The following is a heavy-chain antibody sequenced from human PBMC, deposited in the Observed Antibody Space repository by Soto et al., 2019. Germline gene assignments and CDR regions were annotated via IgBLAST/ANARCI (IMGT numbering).Heavy chain of an antibody. Sequence: SVKASCKASEGTFSSYAISWVRQAPGQGLEWMGGIIPIFGTANYAQKFQGRVTITADESTSTAYMELSSLRSEDTAVYYCARDFXSGPSPSHYDFWSGYPSDWGQGTLVTAPQ. V-gene: IGHV1-69*13. CDR1: EGTFSSYA. CDR2: IIPIFGTA. D-gene: IGHD3-3*01. J-gene: IGHJ4*02. CDR3: ARDFXSGPSPSHYDFWSGYPSD.